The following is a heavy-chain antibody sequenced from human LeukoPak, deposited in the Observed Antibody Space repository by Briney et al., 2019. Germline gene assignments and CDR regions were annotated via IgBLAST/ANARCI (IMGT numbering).Heavy chain of an antibody. CDR1: GFTFSSYW. V-gene: IGHV3-7*01. D-gene: IGHD3-10*01. CDR2: IKQDGSEK. CDR3: ARAPLWFGELSHFDY. J-gene: IGHJ4*02. Sequence: PGGSLRLSCAASGFTFSSYWMSWVRQAPGEGLEWVANIKQDGSEKYYVDSVKGRFTISRDNAKNSLYLQMNSLRAEDTAVYYCARAPLWFGELSHFDYWGQGTLVTVSS.